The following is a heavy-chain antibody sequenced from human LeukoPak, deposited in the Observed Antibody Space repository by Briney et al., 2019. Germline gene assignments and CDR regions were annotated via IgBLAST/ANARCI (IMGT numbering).Heavy chain of an antibody. D-gene: IGHD4-23*01. J-gene: IGHJ4*02. Sequence: GGSLRLSCAASGFTFSHYGMHWVRQAPGKGLEWVAVIWHDGSNEYYADSVKGQFTISRDNSKSTLYLQMNSLRAEDTAVYYCARGRGGDYGGNSGHFDYWGQGTLVTVSS. CDR2: IWHDGSNE. CDR1: GFTFSHYG. V-gene: IGHV3-33*01. CDR3: ARGRGGDYGGNSGHFDY.